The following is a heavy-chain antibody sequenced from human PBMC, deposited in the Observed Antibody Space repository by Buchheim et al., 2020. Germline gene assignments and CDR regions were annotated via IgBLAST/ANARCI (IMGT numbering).Heavy chain of an antibody. Sequence: QVQLRESGPGLVKPSQTLSFTCTVSGGSISSGGYHWSWIRQHPGKGLEWIGYMSYSGSTYYNPSLKSRLTISVDTSKNQFSLKLTSVTAADTAVYYCARGGRNNWFDPWGQGTL. CDR1: GGSISSGGYH. V-gene: IGHV4-31*03. J-gene: IGHJ5*02. CDR3: ARGGRNNWFDP. CDR2: MSYSGST.